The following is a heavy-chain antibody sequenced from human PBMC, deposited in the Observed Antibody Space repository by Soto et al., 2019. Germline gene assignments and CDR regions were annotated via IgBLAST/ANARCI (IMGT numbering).Heavy chain of an antibody. J-gene: IGHJ4*02. CDR2: IYPGDSDT. D-gene: IGHD3-9*01. Sequence: GESLKISCKGSGYSFTSYWIGWVLQIPWKGLKWMGIIYPGDSDTRYSPSFQGHVTISADKSISTAYLQWSSLKASDSATYYCARRDMLTGSVYFEDWGQGTQLKVSS. CDR1: GYSFTSYW. V-gene: IGHV5-51*01. CDR3: ARRDMLTGSVYFED.